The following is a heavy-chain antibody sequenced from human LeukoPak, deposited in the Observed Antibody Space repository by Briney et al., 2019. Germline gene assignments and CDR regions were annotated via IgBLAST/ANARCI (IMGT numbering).Heavy chain of an antibody. J-gene: IGHJ5*02. CDR3: ARAPELWFGELLTTIPRFDP. Sequence: SETLSLTCTVSGGSISSSSYYWGWIRQPPGKGLEWIGSIYYSGSTYYNPSLKSRVTISVDTSKNQFSLKLSSVTAADTAVYYCARAPELWFGELLTTIPRFDPWGQGTLVTVSS. CDR2: IYYSGST. CDR1: GGSISSSSYY. D-gene: IGHD3-10*01. V-gene: IGHV4-39*01.